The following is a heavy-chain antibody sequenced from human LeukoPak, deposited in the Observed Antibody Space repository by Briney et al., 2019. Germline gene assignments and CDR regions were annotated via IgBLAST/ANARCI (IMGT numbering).Heavy chain of an antibody. CDR2: IIPIFGTA. Sequence: SVKVSCKASGGTFSSYAISWVRQAPGQGLEWMGGIIPIFGTANYAQKFQGRVTITTDKSTSTAYMELSSLRSEDTAVYYCATYYYDSSGYYYDPHFDYWGQGTLVTVSS. V-gene: IGHV1-69*05. CDR1: GGTFSSYA. J-gene: IGHJ4*02. D-gene: IGHD3-22*01. CDR3: ATYYYDSSGYYYDPHFDY.